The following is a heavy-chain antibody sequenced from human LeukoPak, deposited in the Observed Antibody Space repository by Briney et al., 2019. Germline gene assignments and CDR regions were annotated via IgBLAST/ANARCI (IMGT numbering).Heavy chain of an antibody. CDR2: TYYRSKWYN. V-gene: IGHV6-1*01. CDR1: VDSVSSNSSA. D-gene: IGHD3-22*01. J-gene: IGHJ5*02. Sequence: SQTLSLTCATSVDSVSSNSSAWNCIRQSPSRGLKWLGSTYYRSKWYNDYAVSVKSRITINPDTSKNQFSLQLNSVTPEDTAVYYCARDRAYYYDSSGNNWFDPWGQGTLVTVSS. CDR3: ARDRAYYYDSSGNNWFDP.